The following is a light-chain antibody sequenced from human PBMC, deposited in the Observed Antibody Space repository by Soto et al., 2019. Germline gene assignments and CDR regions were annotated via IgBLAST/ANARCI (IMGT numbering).Light chain of an antibody. V-gene: IGKV1-5*03. CDR2: KAS. CDR1: PSISSW. J-gene: IGKJ2*01. CDR3: QQDNSYPHT. Sequence: DIRMTQSPSTLSASVGDRVTITCRASPSISSWLAWYQQKPGKAPKLLIYKASSLESGVPSRFSGSGSGTEFTLTISSLQPDYVATYYCQQDNSYPHTFGQGTKLEIK.